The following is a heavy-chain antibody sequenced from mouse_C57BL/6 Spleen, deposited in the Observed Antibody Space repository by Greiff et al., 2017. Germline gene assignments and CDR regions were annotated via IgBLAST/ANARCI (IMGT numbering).Heavy chain of an antibody. Sequence: EVQRVESGGGLVKPGGSLKLSCAASGFTFSDYGMHWVRQAPEKGLEWVAYFSSVSSTLYYADTVKGRFTFPRDNAKNTLFLQMTSLRSEDTAMYYCARQGYEGYLFDYWGQGTTLTVSS. CDR2: FSSVSSTL. CDR1: GFTFSDYG. D-gene: IGHD2-3*01. CDR3: ARQGYEGYLFDY. J-gene: IGHJ2*01. V-gene: IGHV5-17*01.